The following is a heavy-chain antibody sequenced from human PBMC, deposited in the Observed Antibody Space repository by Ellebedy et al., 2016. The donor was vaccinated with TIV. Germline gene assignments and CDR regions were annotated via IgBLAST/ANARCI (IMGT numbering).Heavy chain of an antibody. V-gene: IGHV4-34*12. CDR2: VIHTGST. Sequence: MPSETLSLTCAVYGDSFSGYYWRWIRQHPGKGLEWIGEVIHTGSTNYNPSLKSRVTISVDTSKNQFSLNLSSVTAADTAVYYCARVRRESLWFAESQYFFDYWGQGTLVTVSS. CDR3: ARVRRESLWFAESQYFFDY. CDR1: GDSFSGYY. D-gene: IGHD3-10*01. J-gene: IGHJ4*02.